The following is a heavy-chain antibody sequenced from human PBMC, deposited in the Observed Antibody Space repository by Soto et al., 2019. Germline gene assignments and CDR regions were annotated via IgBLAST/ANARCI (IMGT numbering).Heavy chain of an antibody. Sequence: EVRLVESGGGLVKPGGSLTLSCVASGFTFSTYTINWVRQAPGKGLEWVSSISRSSNYIYYADSLRGRFTVSRDNAHNSLDLQMNSLRDEDTAVYYCARLSYTRALDFWGQGTLVTVSS. CDR3: ARLSYTRALDF. CDR2: ISRSSNYI. D-gene: IGHD1-1*01. J-gene: IGHJ4*02. CDR1: GFTFSTYT. V-gene: IGHV3-21*01.